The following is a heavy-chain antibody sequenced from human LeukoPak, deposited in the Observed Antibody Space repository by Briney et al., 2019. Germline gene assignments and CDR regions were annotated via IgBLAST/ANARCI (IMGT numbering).Heavy chain of an antibody. CDR1: GGSISNYY. Sequence: PSETLSLTCTVSGGSISNYYWNWVRQPPGKGLEWIGYIYYSGSTNYNPSLKSRVTISVDTSKNQFSLKLSSVTAADTAVYYCARTYYYDSSGSFTLFDYWGQGTLVTVSS. CDR3: ARTYYYDSSGSFTLFDY. D-gene: IGHD3-22*01. V-gene: IGHV4-59*01. J-gene: IGHJ4*02. CDR2: IYYSGST.